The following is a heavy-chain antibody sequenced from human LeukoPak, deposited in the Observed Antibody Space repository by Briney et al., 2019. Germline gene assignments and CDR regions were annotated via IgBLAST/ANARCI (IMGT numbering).Heavy chain of an antibody. Sequence: GGSLRLSCAASEFSVGSNYMTWVRQAPGKGLEWVSLIYSGGSTYYADSVKGRFTISRNNTKNTLYLQKNSMSADDTAVYYCARGPSGYHNIGGQGTLVTVSS. CDR2: IYSGGST. V-gene: IGHV3-66*01. CDR1: EFSVGSNY. D-gene: IGHD5-12*01. CDR3: ARGPSGYHNI. J-gene: IGHJ4*02.